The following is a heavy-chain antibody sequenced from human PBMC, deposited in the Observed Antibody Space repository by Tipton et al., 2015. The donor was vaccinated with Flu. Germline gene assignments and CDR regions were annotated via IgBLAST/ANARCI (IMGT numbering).Heavy chain of an antibody. CDR3: ARRIAASATGGCFDY. J-gene: IGHJ4*02. D-gene: IGHD6-13*01. CDR1: EFTFSSHW. CDR2: INQDGSLK. V-gene: IGHV3-7*01. Sequence: SLRLSCAASEFTFSSHWMSWVRQAPGKGLEWVANINQDGSLKNYVDSVEGRFTISRDNAKNSLSLQMNGLRAEDTAVYYCARRIAASATGGCFDYWGQGTLVTVSS.